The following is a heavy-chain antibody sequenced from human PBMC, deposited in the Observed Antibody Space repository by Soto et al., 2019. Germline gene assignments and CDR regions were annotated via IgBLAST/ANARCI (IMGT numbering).Heavy chain of an antibody. CDR1: GYTLTELS. Sequence: ASVKVSCKVSGYTLTELSMHWVRQAPGKGLEWMGGFDPEYGETIYAQKFQGRVTMTTDTSTSTAYMELRSLRSDDTAVYYCARPGSYWSFDYSGQGTLVTVSS. CDR2: FDPEYGET. V-gene: IGHV1-24*01. CDR3: ARPGSYWSFDY. J-gene: IGHJ4*02. D-gene: IGHD1-26*01.